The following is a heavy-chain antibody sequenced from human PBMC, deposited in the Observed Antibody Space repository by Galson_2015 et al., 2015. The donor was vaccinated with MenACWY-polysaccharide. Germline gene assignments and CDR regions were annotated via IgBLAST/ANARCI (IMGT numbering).Heavy chain of an antibody. J-gene: IGHJ5*02. CDR2: ISDSGSST. CDR3: EKGGREVDNWLDP. V-gene: IGHV3-23*01. Sequence: SLRLSCAASGFTFSSYVMSWVRQAPGRGLEWVSSISDSGSSTYYVDSVKGRFTISRDNSKNTLFLLMNSLRADDTAVYYCEKGGREVDNWLDPWGQGALVTVSS. CDR1: GFTFSSYV. D-gene: IGHD1-26*01.